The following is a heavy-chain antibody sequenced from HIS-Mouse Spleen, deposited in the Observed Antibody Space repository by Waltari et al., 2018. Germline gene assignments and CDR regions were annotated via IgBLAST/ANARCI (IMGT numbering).Heavy chain of an antibody. Sequence: QVQLQESGPGLVKPSETLSLTCTVSGGSISSYYWSWIRQPPGKGLEWIGYIYYSGSTNSNPSLNSRVTISVDTSKNQFSLKLSSVTAADTAVYYCARSLYDFWSGYAFDIWGQGTMVTVSS. CDR2: IYYSGST. CDR1: GGSISSYY. D-gene: IGHD3-3*01. J-gene: IGHJ3*02. CDR3: ARSLYDFWSGYAFDI. V-gene: IGHV4-59*08.